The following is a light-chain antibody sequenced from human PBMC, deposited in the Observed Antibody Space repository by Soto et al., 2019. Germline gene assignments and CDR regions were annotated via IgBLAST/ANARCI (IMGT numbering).Light chain of an antibody. CDR2: GAS. CDR1: QSLTNSF. V-gene: IGKV3-20*01. Sequence: EILLTQSPGTLSLSPGDRATLSCRASQSLTNSFLAWYQQQPGQVPRLLISGASIRATDIPDRFSGSGSGTDFTLTISRLEPEDFAVYFCQQYGRLPLSFGGGTKVEIK. J-gene: IGKJ4*01. CDR3: QQYGRLPLS.